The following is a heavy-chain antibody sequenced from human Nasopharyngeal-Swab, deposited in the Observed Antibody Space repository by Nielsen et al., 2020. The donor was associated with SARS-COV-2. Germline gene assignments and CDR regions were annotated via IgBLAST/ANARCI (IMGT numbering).Heavy chain of an antibody. Sequence: SETLSLTCTVSGGSISSGGYYWSWIRQHPGKGLEWIGYIYYSGSTYYNPSLKSRVTISVDTSKNQFSLKLSSVTAADTAVYYCARGREVRGVIITPYGMDVWGQGTTVTVSS. CDR2: IYYSGST. J-gene: IGHJ6*02. CDR3: ARGREVRGVIITPYGMDV. CDR1: GGSISSGGYY. V-gene: IGHV4-31*03. D-gene: IGHD3-10*01.